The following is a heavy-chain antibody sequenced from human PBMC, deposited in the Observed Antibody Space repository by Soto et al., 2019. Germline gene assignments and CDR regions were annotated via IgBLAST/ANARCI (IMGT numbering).Heavy chain of an antibody. CDR3: AQIEMAWFAH. J-gene: IGHJ5*02. Sequence: GGSLRLSCTGSGFSFFSYAMSWVRQAPGKGLEWVSTISGSGGHTYYADSVKGRFVVSRDNEKNTVYLHMSSLTGEDTAVYFCAQIEMAWFAHWGQGTQVTVSS. D-gene: IGHD2-8*01. CDR2: ISGSGGHT. V-gene: IGHV3-23*01. CDR1: GFSFFSYA.